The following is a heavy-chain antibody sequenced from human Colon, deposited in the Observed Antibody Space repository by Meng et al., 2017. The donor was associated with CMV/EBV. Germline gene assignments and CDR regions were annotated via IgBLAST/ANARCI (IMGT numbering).Heavy chain of an antibody. CDR2: ISSSSSTI. CDR1: GFTFSSYS. V-gene: IGHV3-48*04. Sequence: GGSLRLSCAASGFTFSSYSMNWVRQAPGKGLEWVSYISSSSSTIYYADSVKGRFTISRDNAKNSLYLQMNSLRAEDTAVYYCARAHFNDGDYGAFDIWGQGTVVTVSS. D-gene: IGHD4-17*01. CDR3: ARAHFNDGDYGAFDI. J-gene: IGHJ3*02.